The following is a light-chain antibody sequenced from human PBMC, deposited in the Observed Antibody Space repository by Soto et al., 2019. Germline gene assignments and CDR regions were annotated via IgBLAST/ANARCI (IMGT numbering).Light chain of an antibody. CDR2: AAS. CDR3: QQYGSSPWT. V-gene: IGKV3-20*01. Sequence: EIVLTQSPGTLSLSPGERATLSCRASQSVSDSYLAWYQQKPGQPPRLLIYAASSRATGTPDRFSGSGSKTDFTLTISRLEPEDFAVYYCQQYGSSPWTFGQGTKVDIK. CDR1: QSVSDSY. J-gene: IGKJ1*01.